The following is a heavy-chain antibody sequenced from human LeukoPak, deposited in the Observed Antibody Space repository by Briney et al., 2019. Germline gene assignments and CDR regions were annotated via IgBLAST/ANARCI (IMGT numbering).Heavy chain of an antibody. CDR3: ARDPPGIAASGTGG. CDR2: INWNGGST. D-gene: IGHD6-13*01. CDR1: GFTFDDYG. V-gene: IGHV3-20*04. J-gene: IGHJ4*02. Sequence: PGGSLRLSCAASGFTFDDYGMSWVRQAPGKGLEWVSGINWNGGSTGYADSVKGRFTISRDNSKNTLYLQMNSLRVEDTAMYYCARDPPGIAASGTGGWGQGTLVTVSS.